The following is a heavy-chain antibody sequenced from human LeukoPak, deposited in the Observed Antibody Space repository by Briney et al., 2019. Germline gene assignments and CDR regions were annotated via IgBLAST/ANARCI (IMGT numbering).Heavy chain of an antibody. D-gene: IGHD2/OR15-2a*01. V-gene: IGHV4-39*01. CDR3: AGHHPRNTVDF. CDR1: GGSIYSTYY. J-gene: IGHJ4*02. CDR2: MYYSGNA. Sequence: SETLSLTCTVSGGSIYSTYYWGWIRQPPGKGLEWIGSMYYSGNAYYNPSLKSRVTISLDTSKNQFSLKLSSVTAADTAVYYCAGHHPRNTVDFWGQGTLVTVSS.